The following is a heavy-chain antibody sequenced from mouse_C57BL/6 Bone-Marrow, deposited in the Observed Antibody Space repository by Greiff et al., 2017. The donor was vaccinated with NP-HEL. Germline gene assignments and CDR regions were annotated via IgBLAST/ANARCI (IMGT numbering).Heavy chain of an antibody. J-gene: IGHJ1*03. Sequence: EVMLVESGGGLVQPGGSLKLSCAASGFTFSDYGMAWVRQAPRKGPEWVAFISNLAYSIYYADTVTGRVTISRENAKNTLYLEMSSLRSEDTAMYYCARHRDYYGNWYFDVWGTGTTVTVSS. CDR3: ARHRDYYGNWYFDV. CDR2: ISNLAYSI. D-gene: IGHD1-1*01. CDR1: GFTFSDYG. V-gene: IGHV5-15*01.